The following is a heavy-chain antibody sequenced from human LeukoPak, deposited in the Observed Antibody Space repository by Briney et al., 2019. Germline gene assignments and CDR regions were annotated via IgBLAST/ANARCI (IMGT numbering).Heavy chain of an antibody. D-gene: IGHD6-13*01. CDR2: ISWNSGSI. CDR3: AKAAGGSSWYAYYYYYMDV. CDR1: GFTFDDYA. Sequence: GGSLRLSCAASGFTFDDYAMHWVRQAPGKGLEWVSGISWNSGSIGYADSVKGRFTISRDNAKNSLYLQMNSLRAEDTALYYCAKAAGGSSWYAYYYYYMDVWGKGTTVTISS. J-gene: IGHJ6*03. V-gene: IGHV3-9*01.